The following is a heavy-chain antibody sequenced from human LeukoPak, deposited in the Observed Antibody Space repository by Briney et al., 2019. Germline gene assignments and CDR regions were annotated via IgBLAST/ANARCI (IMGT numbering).Heavy chain of an antibody. CDR3: TTEIERWLQSLFDY. V-gene: IGHV3-11*04. Sequence: PGGSLRLSCAASGFTFSDYYMSWIRQAPGKGLEWVSYISSSGSTIYYADSVKGRFTISRDNAKNSLYLQMNSLRAEDTAVYYCTTEIERWLQSLFDYWGLGTLVTVSS. CDR2: ISSSGSTI. J-gene: IGHJ4*02. CDR1: GFTFSDYY. D-gene: IGHD5-24*01.